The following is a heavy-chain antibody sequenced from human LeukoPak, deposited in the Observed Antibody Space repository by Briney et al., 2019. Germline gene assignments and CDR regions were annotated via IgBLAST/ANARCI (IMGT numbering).Heavy chain of an antibody. D-gene: IGHD5-18*01. CDR1: GFTFSTYN. V-gene: IGHV3-21*01. CDR3: ARRATTERGHSYGLDF. Sequence: PGDSLRLSCAASGFTFSTYNMNWVRQAPGKGLEWVSSIGSSGSYIYYADSLTGRFTISRDNAKNSLYLQMNSLRAEDTAMYYCARRATTERGHSYGLDFWGQGTLVTVSS. J-gene: IGHJ4*02. CDR2: IGSSGSYI.